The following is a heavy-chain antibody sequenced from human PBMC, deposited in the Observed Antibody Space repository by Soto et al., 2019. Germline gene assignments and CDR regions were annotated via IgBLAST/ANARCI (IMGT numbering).Heavy chain of an antibody. CDR1: GYTFRNYA. D-gene: IGHD3-9*01. CDR2: INGGNGNT. V-gene: IGHV1-3*01. Sequence: GASVKVSCKATGYTFRNYAMHWVRQAPGQGLEWMGWINGGNGNTKYSQKFQGRVTITRDTSASTAYMELSSLRSEDTAVYYCARAGPIYDTLSARYFYGMDVWGQGTTVTVSS. CDR3: ARAGPIYDTLSARYFYGMDV. J-gene: IGHJ6*02.